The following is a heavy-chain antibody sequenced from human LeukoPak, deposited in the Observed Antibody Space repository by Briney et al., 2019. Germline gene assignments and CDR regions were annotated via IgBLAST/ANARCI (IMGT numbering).Heavy chain of an antibody. V-gene: IGHV1-46*01. J-gene: IGHJ6*02. CDR3: ARLYYYDSSGYYSHYYYYYGMDV. CDR1: GYTFTSYY. D-gene: IGHD3-22*01. Sequence: ASVKVSCKASGYTFTSYYMHWVRQAPGQGLEWMGIINPSGGSTSYAQKFQGRVTMTRDTSTSTVYMELSSLRSEDTAVYYCARLYYYDSSGYYSHYYYYYGMDVWGQGTTVTVSS. CDR2: INPSGGST.